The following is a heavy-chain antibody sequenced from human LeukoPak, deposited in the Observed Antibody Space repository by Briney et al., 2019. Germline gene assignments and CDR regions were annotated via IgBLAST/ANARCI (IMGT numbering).Heavy chain of an antibody. V-gene: IGHV4-4*07. D-gene: IGHD3-10*01. CDR1: GGSISSYY. Sequence: PSETLSLTCTVSGGSISSYYWSWIRQPAGKTLEWIGRVYISGNTIYNPSLKSRVTISVDTSKNQFSLKLSSVTAADTAVYYCAREGPMFDSGSYSKSLGYWGQGILVTVSS. CDR2: VYISGNT. CDR3: AREGPMFDSGSYSKSLGY. J-gene: IGHJ4*02.